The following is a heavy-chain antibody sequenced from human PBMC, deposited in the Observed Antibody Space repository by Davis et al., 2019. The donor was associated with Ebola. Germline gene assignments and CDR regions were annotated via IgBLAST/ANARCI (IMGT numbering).Heavy chain of an antibody. V-gene: IGHV6-1*01. CDR1: GDSVSSNSAA. Sequence: LRLSCAISGDSVSSNSAAWNWIRQSPSRGLEWLGRTYYRSKWYNDYAVSVKSRITINPDTSKNQFSLQLNSVTPEDTAVYYCAKEWVLWFGELFREGPFDPWGQGTLVTVSS. CDR2: TYYRSKWYN. CDR3: AKEWVLWFGELFREGPFDP. J-gene: IGHJ5*02. D-gene: IGHD3-10*01.